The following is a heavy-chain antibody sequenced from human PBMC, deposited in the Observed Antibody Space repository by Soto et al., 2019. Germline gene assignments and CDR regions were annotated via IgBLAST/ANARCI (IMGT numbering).Heavy chain of an antibody. J-gene: IGHJ4*02. V-gene: IGHV3-7*01. CDR2: IKTDGSEK. Sequence: EVQLEESGGGLVQPGGSLRLSCAASGFTFSSVWMGWVRQAPGKGLEWVAIIKTDGSEKYSVDTVKGRFTMSRDNAKNSLYLQMDSLRAEDTAVYYCARERGYYRFDYWGQGTLVTVSS. D-gene: IGHD1-26*01. CDR1: GFTFSSVW. CDR3: ARERGYYRFDY.